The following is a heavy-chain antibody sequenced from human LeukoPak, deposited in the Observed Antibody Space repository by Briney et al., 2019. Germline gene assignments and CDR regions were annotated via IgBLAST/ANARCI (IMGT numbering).Heavy chain of an antibody. CDR3: ARLGTTVTTLHAFDI. J-gene: IGHJ3*02. D-gene: IGHD4-17*01. V-gene: IGHV4-59*08. Sequence: PSETLSLTCTVSGGSISSYYWSWIRQPPGKGLEWIGYIYYSGSTNYNPSLKSRVTISVDTSKNQFSLKLSSVTAADTAVYYCARLGTTVTTLHAFDIWGQGTMVTVSS. CDR1: GGSISSYY. CDR2: IYYSGST.